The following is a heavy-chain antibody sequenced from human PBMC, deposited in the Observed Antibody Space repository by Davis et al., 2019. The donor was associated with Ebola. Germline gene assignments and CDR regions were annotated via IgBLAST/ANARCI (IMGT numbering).Heavy chain of an antibody. CDR3: ASARRDGYSYYYYGMDV. CDR1: GGTFSSYA. J-gene: IGHJ6*02. Sequence: SVKVSCKASGGTFSSYAISWVRQAPGQGLEWMGGIIPILGIANYAQKFQGRVTITADKSTSTAYMELSSLRSEDTAVYYCASARRDGYSYYYYGMDVWGQGTTVTVSS. V-gene: IGHV1-69*10. CDR2: IIPILGIA. D-gene: IGHD5-24*01.